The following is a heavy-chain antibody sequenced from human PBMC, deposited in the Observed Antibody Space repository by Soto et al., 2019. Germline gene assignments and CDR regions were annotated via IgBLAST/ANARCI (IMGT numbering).Heavy chain of an antibody. V-gene: IGHV4-31*03. J-gene: IGHJ3*02. CDR2: IYYSGST. Sequence: QVQLQESGPGLVKPSQTLSLTCIVSGGSIRSADHYWSWIRQHPGKGLEWIGYIYYSGSTYYNPSLTSRVNISAEMSKNQFALKLSSVTVADRAVYYCARASRAGAFDIWGQGTLVTVSS. CDR1: GGSIRSADHY. CDR3: ARASRAGAFDI.